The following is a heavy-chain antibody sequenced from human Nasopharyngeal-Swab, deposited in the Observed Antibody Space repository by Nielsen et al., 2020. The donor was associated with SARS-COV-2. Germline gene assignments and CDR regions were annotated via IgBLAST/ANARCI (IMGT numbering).Heavy chain of an antibody. CDR1: GDSVSSNSAA. V-gene: IGHV6-1*01. Sequence: LSLTCAISGDSVSSNSAAWNWIRQSPSRGLEWLGRTYYRSKWYNDYAVSVKSRITINPDTSKNQFSLQLNSVTPEDTAVYYCARARRTDIVVVPAAPRGYYMDVWGKGTTVTVSS. D-gene: IGHD2-2*01. CDR2: TYYRSKWYN. J-gene: IGHJ6*03. CDR3: ARARRTDIVVVPAAPRGYYMDV.